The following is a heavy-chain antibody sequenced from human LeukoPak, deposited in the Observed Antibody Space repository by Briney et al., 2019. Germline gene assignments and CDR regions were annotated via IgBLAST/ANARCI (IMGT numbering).Heavy chain of an antibody. J-gene: IGHJ4*02. CDR3: VKDRSIAAPNNDFFDS. D-gene: IGHD6-6*01. CDR1: EITFSNYA. Sequence: GGSLRLSCAASEITFSNYAVHWVRQAPGKGLEFVSHISSNGATTYYADSVKGRFTISRDNSKNTLYLQMSSLRADDTAVYYCVKDRSIAAPNNDFFDSWGQGALVTVSS. V-gene: IGHV3-64D*06. CDR2: ISSNGATT.